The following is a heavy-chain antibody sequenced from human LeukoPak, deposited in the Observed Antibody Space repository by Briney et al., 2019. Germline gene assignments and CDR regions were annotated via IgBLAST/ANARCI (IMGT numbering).Heavy chain of an antibody. Sequence: SETLSLTCSVSGGSISSSSYFWGWIRQPPGKGLEWIGSIYYSGSTYYNPSLKSRVTISVDTSKNQFSLKLSSVTAADTAVYYCARDYQGGYGDKTVDYWGQGTLVTVSS. V-gene: IGHV4-39*07. CDR2: IYYSGST. J-gene: IGHJ4*02. CDR3: ARDYQGGYGDKTVDY. D-gene: IGHD5-18*01. CDR1: GGSISSSSYF.